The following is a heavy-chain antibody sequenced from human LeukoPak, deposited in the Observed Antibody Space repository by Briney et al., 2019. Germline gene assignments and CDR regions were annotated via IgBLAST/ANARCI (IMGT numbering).Heavy chain of an antibody. D-gene: IGHD2-2*01. V-gene: IGHV3-15*01. CDR3: TTVIVVVPAATAAYDGY. J-gene: IGHJ4*02. Sequence: PGGSLRLSCAASGFTLNNAWMSWVRQAPGKGLEWLGRIKRETDGGTIDYAAPVKGRFTISRDDSKNTLYLQMNSLKTEDTAVYYCTTVIVVVPAATAAYDGYWGQGTLVTVSS. CDR2: IKRETDGGTI. CDR1: GFTLNNAW.